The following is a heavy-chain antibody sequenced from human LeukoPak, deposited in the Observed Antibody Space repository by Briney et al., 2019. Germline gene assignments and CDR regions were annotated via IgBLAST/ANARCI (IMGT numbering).Heavy chain of an antibody. CDR3: ARGHGSKDFDY. CDR1: GFTFSSYS. J-gene: IGHJ4*02. V-gene: IGHV3-48*04. Sequence: PGGSLRLSCAASGFTFSSYSMNWVRQAPGKGLEWVSYISSSSSTIYYADSVKGRFTISRDNAKNSLYLQMNSLRAEDTAVYYCARGHGSKDFDYWGQGTLVTVSS. D-gene: IGHD6-13*01. CDR2: ISSSSSTI.